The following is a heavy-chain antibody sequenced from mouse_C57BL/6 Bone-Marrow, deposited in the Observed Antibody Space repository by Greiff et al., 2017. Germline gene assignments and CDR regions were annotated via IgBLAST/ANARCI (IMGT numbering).Heavy chain of an antibody. CDR3: ARGSYFGD. J-gene: IGHJ2*01. V-gene: IGHV1-76*01. Sequence: QVQLKESGAELVRPGASVKLSCKASGYTFTDYYINWVKQRPGQGLEWIARIYPGSGNTYYNEKFKGKATLTAEKSSSTAYMQLSSLTSEYSAVYFCARGSYFGDWGQGTTLTVAS. CDR2: IYPGSGNT. CDR1: GYTFTDYY.